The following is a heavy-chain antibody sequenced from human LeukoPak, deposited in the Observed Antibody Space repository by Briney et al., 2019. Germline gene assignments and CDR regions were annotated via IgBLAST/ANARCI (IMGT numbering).Heavy chain of an antibody. CDR3: ARETHDTAMGD. V-gene: IGHV3-53*04. Sequence: PGGSLRLSCAASGIMTWYMSWVRQAPGKGLEWVSVIYSDGSTHYADSVEGRFTVSRHSSRNTLFLQMDSLRTEDTAVYYCARETHDTAMGDWGQGTLVTVSS. J-gene: IGHJ4*02. CDR2: IYSDGST. CDR1: GIMTWY. D-gene: IGHD5-18*01.